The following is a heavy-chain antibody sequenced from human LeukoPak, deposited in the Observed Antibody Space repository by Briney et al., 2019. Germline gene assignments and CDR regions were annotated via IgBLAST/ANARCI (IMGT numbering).Heavy chain of an antibody. Sequence: SETLSLTCTVSGGSLSSYYWSWIRQPPGKGLEWIGEINHSGSTNYNPSLKSRVTISVDTSKNRFSLKLSSVTAADTAVYYCAIYSSSFHYWGQGTLVTVSS. CDR3: AIYSSSFHY. V-gene: IGHV4-34*01. J-gene: IGHJ4*02. D-gene: IGHD6-6*01. CDR1: GGSLSSYY. CDR2: INHSGST.